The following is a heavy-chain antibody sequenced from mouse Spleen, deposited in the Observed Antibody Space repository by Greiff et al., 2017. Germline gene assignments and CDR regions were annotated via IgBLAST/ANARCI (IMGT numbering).Heavy chain of an antibody. CDR3: ASHYYDGSYDWYFDV. V-gene: IGHV1-42*01. D-gene: IGHD1-1*01. J-gene: IGHJ1*01. Sequence: EVQLQQSGAELAKPGASVKISCTASGYSFTGYYMNWVKQSPEKSLEWIGEINPSTGGTTYNQKFKAKATLTVDKSSSTAYMQLKSLTSEDSAVYYCASHYYDGSYDWYFDVWGAGTTVTVSS. CDR1: GYSFTGYY. CDR2: INPSTGGT.